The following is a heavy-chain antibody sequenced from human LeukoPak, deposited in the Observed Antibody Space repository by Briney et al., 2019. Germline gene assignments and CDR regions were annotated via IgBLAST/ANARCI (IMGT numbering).Heavy chain of an antibody. J-gene: IGHJ4*02. V-gene: IGHV1-69*13. CDR2: IIPIFGTA. CDR3: ARGGGYSPRQQFDY. CDR1: GGTFSSYA. D-gene: IGHD5-18*01. Sequence: GASVKVSCKASGGTFSSYAISWVRQAPGQGLEWMGGIIPIFGTANYAQKFQGRVTITADESTSTAYMELSSLRSEDTAVYYCARGGGYSPRQQFDYWGQGTLVTVSS.